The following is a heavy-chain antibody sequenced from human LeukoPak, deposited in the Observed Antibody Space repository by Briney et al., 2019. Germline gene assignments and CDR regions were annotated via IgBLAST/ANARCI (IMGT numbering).Heavy chain of an antibody. CDR1: GYTFTGYY. J-gene: IGHJ4*02. V-gene: IGHV1-2*02. CDR3: AREDDPSPYFDY. CDR2: INPNSGGT. Sequence: ASVKVSCKASGYTFTGYYMHWVRQAPGQGLEWMGWINPNSGGTNYAQKFQGRVTMTRDTSISTAYMELSRLRSDDTAVYYCAREDDPSPYFDYWGQGTLVTVSS.